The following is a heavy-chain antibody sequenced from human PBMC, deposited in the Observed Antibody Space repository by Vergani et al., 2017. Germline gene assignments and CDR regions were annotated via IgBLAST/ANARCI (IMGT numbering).Heavy chain of an antibody. CDR1: GGSISSYY. CDR2: ISYSGST. CDR3: ARGYFQVAFDI. D-gene: IGHD1-26*01. V-gene: IGHV4-59*12. Sequence: QVQLQESGPGLVKPSETLSLTCTVSGGSISSYYWSWIRQPPGKGLEWIGYISYSGSTYYNPSLKSRVTISEDTSKNQFSLKLSSGTAADTAVYYCARGYFQVAFDIWGQGTMVTVSS. J-gene: IGHJ3*02.